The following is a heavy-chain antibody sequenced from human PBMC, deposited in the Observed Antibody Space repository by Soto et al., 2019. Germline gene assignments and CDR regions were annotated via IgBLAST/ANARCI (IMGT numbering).Heavy chain of an antibody. Sequence: SETLSLTCTVSGASISRSYWSWIRPPPGKGLEWIGYIYYSGSTNYNPSLKSRVTISVDTSKNQFYLELSSVTAADTAVYYCARSYYDFWSGYYGATPYIDSWGQDTQVTISS. J-gene: IGHJ4*02. CDR2: IYYSGST. CDR3: ARSYYDFWSGYYGATPYIDS. D-gene: IGHD3-3*01. CDR1: GASISRSY. V-gene: IGHV4-59*01.